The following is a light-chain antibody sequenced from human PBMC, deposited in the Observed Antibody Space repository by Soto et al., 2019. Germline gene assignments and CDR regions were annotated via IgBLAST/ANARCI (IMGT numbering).Light chain of an antibody. Sequence: QSALTQPRSVSGSPGQSVTIFCTGTSGDVGGYDFVSWYQQNPGKAPSLMIFHVSQRPSGVPDRFSGSKSGNTASLTISGLQAEDEADYYCCSYGGSYTWVFGGGTKLT. CDR3: CSYGGSYTWV. CDR1: SGDVGGYDF. V-gene: IGLV2-11*01. J-gene: IGLJ3*02. CDR2: HVS.